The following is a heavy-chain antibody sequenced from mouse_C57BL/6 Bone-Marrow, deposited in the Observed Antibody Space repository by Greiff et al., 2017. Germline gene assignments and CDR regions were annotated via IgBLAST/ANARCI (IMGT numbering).Heavy chain of an antibody. Sequence: QVQLQPPGAELVKPGASVKLSCKASGYTFTSYWMQWVKQRPGPGLEWIGEIDPSDSYTNYNQKFKGKATLTVDTSSSTAYMQLSSLTSEDYAVYYCAKHPMDYWGQGTSVTVSS. J-gene: IGHJ4*01. V-gene: IGHV1-50*01. CDR3: AKHPMDY. CDR2: IDPSDSYT. CDR1: GYTFTSYW.